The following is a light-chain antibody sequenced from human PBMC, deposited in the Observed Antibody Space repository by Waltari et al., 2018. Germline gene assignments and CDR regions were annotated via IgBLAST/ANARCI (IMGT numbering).Light chain of an antibody. CDR2: STN. V-gene: IGLV8-61*01. J-gene: IGLJ3*02. CDR3: VLYMGGGIL. CDR1: SGSVYSSYT. Sequence: QTVVTQEPSFSVSPGGTVTLTCGLTSGSVYSSYTPSWYQQTPGQAPRPLIYSTNTRSSGVPDRFSGSILGNKAALTITGAQADDESDYYCVLYMGGGILFGGGTKLTVL.